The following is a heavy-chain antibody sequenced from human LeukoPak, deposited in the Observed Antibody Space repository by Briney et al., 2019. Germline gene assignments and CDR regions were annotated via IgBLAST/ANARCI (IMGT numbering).Heavy chain of an antibody. Sequence: ASVKVSCKVSGYTLTELSMHWVRQAPGKGLEWMGGFDPEDGETIYAQKFQGRVTMTEDTSTDTAYMELSSLRSEDTAVYYCATSIVFRYGAVVAARGSAFDIWGQGTMVTVSS. V-gene: IGHV1-24*01. D-gene: IGHD2-15*01. J-gene: IGHJ3*02. CDR3: ATSIVFRYGAVVAARGSAFDI. CDR1: GYTLTELS. CDR2: FDPEDGET.